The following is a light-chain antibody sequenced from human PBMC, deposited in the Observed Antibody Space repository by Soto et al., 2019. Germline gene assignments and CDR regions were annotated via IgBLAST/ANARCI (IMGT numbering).Light chain of an antibody. Sequence: DIVMTQSPLSLPVTPGEPASISCRSSQSLLHSNGYNYLDWYLQKPGQSPQLLIYLGYNRASGVPDRFSGSGSGTDCTLKISRVEAEDVGVYYCMQALQTPTFGQGTKLEIK. CDR1: QSLLHSNGYNY. CDR3: MQALQTPT. CDR2: LGY. J-gene: IGKJ2*01. V-gene: IGKV2-28*01.